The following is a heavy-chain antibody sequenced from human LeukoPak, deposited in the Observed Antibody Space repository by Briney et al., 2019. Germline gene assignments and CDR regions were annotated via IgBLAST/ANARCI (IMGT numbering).Heavy chain of an antibody. CDR3: VRDKSGTYSFDY. D-gene: IGHD1-26*01. CDR1: GFTLTWHV. Sequence: GGFLRLSCSASGFTLTWHVMHWVRQAPGKALEYVSFIHHNGDITSYADSVRGRFTVSRDNSKNTLFLELSSLRTDDTAVYYCVRDKSGTYSFDYWGQGTLVTVSS. V-gene: IGHV3-64D*06. CDR2: IHHNGDIT. J-gene: IGHJ4*02.